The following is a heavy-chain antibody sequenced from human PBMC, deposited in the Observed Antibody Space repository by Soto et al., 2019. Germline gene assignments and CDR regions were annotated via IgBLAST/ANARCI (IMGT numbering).Heavy chain of an antibody. D-gene: IGHD3-3*01. CDR3: AKDRGDFWSGFAPDSVMDV. CDR1: GFTFSSYG. Sequence: GGSLRLSCAASGFTFSSYGMHWVRQAPGKGLEWVAVISYDGSNKYYADSVKGRFTISRDNSKNTLYLQMNSLRAEDTAVYYCAKDRGDFWSGFAPDSVMDVWGKGTTVTVSS. J-gene: IGHJ6*03. CDR2: ISYDGSNK. V-gene: IGHV3-30*18.